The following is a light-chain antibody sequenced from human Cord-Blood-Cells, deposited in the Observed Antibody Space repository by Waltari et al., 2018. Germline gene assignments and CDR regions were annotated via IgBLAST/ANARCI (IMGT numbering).Light chain of an antibody. J-gene: IGLJ2*01. Sequence: SSELTQDPAVSVALGQTVRITCQGDSLRSYYASWYQQKPGQAPVLVIYGKNKRPSGIPDRFSGSSSGNTASLTITGAQAEDEAVYYCNSRDSSGNHVVFGGGTKLTVL. CDR3: NSRDSSGNHVV. V-gene: IGLV3-19*01. CDR1: SLRSYY. CDR2: GKN.